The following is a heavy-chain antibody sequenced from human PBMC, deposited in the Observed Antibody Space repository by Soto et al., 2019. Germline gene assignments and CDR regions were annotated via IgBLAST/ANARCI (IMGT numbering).Heavy chain of an antibody. CDR1: GFAVSNNY. CDR3: ARLNIAAAVYFDL. V-gene: IGHV3-66*04. D-gene: IGHD6-13*01. Sequence: EVQLVESGGGLVQPGGSLRLSCAASGFAVSNNYMSWVRQAPGKGLEWVSVLYTGGSTYYAESVKGRFIISRDNSKSTLFLHMNSLRADDTAMYYCARLNIAAAVYFDLWGRGTLVTVSS. J-gene: IGHJ2*01. CDR2: LYTGGST.